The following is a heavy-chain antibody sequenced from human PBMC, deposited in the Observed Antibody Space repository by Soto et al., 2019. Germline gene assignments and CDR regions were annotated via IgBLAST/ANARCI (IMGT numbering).Heavy chain of an antibody. CDR2: ISGSGGST. CDR3: AKERAVAV. CDR1: GFTFSSYT. D-gene: IGHD6-19*01. J-gene: IGHJ4*02. Sequence: EVQLLESGGGLVQPGGSLRLSCAASGFTFSSYTMNWVRQAPGKGLEWVSSISGSGGSTYYADSVKGRFTISSDNSKNTLYLKMSSLRAEDTAVYYCAKERAVAVWGQGTLVTVSS. V-gene: IGHV3-23*01.